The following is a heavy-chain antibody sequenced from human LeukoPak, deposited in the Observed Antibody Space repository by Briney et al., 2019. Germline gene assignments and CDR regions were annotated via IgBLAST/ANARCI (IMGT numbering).Heavy chain of an antibody. D-gene: IGHD3-10*01. CDR2: MTANGGRT. V-gene: IGHV3-23*01. CDR3: AKDAVAPGSGGDYFDY. J-gene: IGHJ4*02. Sequence: GGSLRLSCAASGFTFSSNAMSWVRQAPGKGVEWVSVMTANGGRTYYADSVKGRFTISRDNSKNTLSLQMNSLRADDTAVYYCAKDAVAPGSGGDYFDYWGQGTLVTVSS. CDR1: GFTFSSNA.